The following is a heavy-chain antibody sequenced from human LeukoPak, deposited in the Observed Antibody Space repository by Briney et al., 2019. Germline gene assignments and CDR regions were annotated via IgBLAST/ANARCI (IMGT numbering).Heavy chain of an antibody. V-gene: IGHV3-23*01. CDR3: ARDRGIVATKADY. CDR1: GFTFSSYG. Sequence: GGSLRLSCAASGFTFSSYGMSWVRQAPGKGLEWVSVISGSGGSTYYADSVKGRFTMSRDNAKNSLYLQMNSLRAGDTAVYYCARDRGIVATKADYWGQGTLVTVSS. CDR2: ISGSGGST. J-gene: IGHJ4*02. D-gene: IGHD5-12*01.